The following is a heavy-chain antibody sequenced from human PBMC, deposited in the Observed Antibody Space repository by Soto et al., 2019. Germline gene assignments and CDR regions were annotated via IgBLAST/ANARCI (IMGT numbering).Heavy chain of an antibody. D-gene: IGHD5-18*01. CDR3: TSSGRGYSYGY. J-gene: IGHJ4*02. Sequence: EVQLVESGGGLVQPGGSLKLSCAASGFTFSGSAMHWVRQASGKGLEWVGRIRSKANSYATAYAASLKGRFTISRDDSKNTAYLQMNSLKTEDTAVYYCTSSGRGYSYGYWGQGTLVTVSS. CDR1: GFTFSGSA. CDR2: IRSKANSYAT. V-gene: IGHV3-73*02.